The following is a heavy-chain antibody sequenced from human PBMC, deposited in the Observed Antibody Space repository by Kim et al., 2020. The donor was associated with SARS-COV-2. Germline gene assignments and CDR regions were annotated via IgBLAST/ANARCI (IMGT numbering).Heavy chain of an antibody. J-gene: IGHJ3*01. D-gene: IGHD3-10*01. V-gene: IGHV3-48*01. Sequence: AESVKGRFTISRDNAKNSLYLQMDSLRAEDTAVYFCARGSGRYARSDAFDLWGQGTLVTVSS. CDR3: ARGSGRYARSDAFDL.